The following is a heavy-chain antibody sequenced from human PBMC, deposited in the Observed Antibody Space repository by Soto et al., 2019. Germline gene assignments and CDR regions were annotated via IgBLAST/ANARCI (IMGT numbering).Heavy chain of an antibody. CDR2: ISWNSGRI. Sequence: EVQLVESGGGWVQPGRSLRLSCAASGFTFDDYAMHWVRQAPGEGLAWVSGISWNSGRIGYADSVKGRFTISIDNAKNSLYLQMNSLRAEDTALYYCAKDLISGFPGDWFDPWVQGTLVTVSS. CDR1: GFTFDDYA. D-gene: IGHD3-10*01. CDR3: AKDLISGFPGDWFDP. V-gene: IGHV3-9*01. J-gene: IGHJ5*02.